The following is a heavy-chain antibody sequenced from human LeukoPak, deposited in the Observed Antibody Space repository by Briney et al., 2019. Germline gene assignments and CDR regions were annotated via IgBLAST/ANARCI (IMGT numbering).Heavy chain of an antibody. V-gene: IGHV1-58*02. D-gene: IGHD1-1*01. CDR3: AADQPRYPDAFDI. J-gene: IGHJ3*02. CDR2: IVVGSGDA. CDR1: GFTSTTST. Sequence: GASVKVSCRASGFTSTTSTMQWVRQARGQRLEWIGWIVVGSGDANYAVKFQERVTITRDMSTSTVYMELSSLRSDDTAVYYCAADQPRYPDAFDIWGQGTMVTVSS.